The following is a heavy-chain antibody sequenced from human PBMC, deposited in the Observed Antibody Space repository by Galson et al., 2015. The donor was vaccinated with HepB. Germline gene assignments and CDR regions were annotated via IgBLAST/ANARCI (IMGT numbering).Heavy chain of an antibody. CDR1: GFTFSNYW. Sequence: SLRLSCVASGFTFSNYWVHWVRQAPGKGLVWVSRIDTDGSSTAYADSVKGRFTISRDNAKNTLYLQINTLRAEDTAVYYCARCVYSSDWYTLWGQGTLVTVSS. J-gene: IGHJ4*02. CDR2: IDTDGSST. V-gene: IGHV3-74*01. CDR3: ARCVYSSDWYTL. D-gene: IGHD6-19*01.